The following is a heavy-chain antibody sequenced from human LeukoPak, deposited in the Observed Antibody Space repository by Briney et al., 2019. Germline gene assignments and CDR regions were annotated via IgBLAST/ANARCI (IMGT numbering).Heavy chain of an antibody. CDR2: INHSGST. CDR1: GGSFSGYY. CDR3: ARVGRYYDFWSGYYTSSWGPFRVNYYYYMDV. J-gene: IGHJ6*03. Sequence: PSETLSLTCAVYGGSFSGYYWSWIRQPPGKGLEWIGEINHSGSTNYNPSLKSRVTISVDTSKNQFSLKLSSVTAADTAVYYCARVGRYYDFWSGYYTSSWGPFRVNYYYYMDVWGKGTTVTVSS. D-gene: IGHD3-3*01. V-gene: IGHV4-34*01.